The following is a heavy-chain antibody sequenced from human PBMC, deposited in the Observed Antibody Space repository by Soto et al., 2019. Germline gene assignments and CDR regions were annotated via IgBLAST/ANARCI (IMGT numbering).Heavy chain of an antibody. CDR2: ISGSGGST. Sequence: AGGSLRLSCAASGFTFSSYAMSWVRQAPGKGLGWVSAISGSGGSTYYADSVKGRFTISRDNSKNTLYLQMNSLRAEDTAVYYCAREYTAWPLAYGLDVWGQGTTVTVSS. CDR3: AREYTAWPLAYGLDV. CDR1: GFTFSSYA. V-gene: IGHV3-23*01. D-gene: IGHD2-2*02. J-gene: IGHJ6*02.